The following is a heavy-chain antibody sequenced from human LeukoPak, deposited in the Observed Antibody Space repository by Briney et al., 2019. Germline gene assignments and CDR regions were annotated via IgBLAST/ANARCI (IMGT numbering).Heavy chain of an antibody. CDR1: GGTFSSYA. V-gene: IGHV1-69*04. Sequence: SVKVSCKASGGTFSSYAISWVRQAPGQGLEWMGRIIPILGIANYAQKFQGRVTITADKSTSTAYMELSSLRSEDTAVHYCARPYSSSWYRSEGYFDYWGQGTLVTVSS. CDR2: IIPILGIA. CDR3: ARPYSSSWYRSEGYFDY. D-gene: IGHD6-13*01. J-gene: IGHJ4*02.